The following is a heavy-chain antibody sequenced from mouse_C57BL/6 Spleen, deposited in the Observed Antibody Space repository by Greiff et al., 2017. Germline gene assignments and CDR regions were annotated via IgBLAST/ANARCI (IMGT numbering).Heavy chain of an antibody. CDR1: GYTFTDYE. CDR3: TYGSSQYYFDY. D-gene: IGHD1-1*01. V-gene: IGHV1-15*01. Sequence: VQLQESGAELVRPGASVTLSCKASGYTFTDYEMHWVKQTPVPGLEWIGAIDPETGGTAYNQKFKGKAILTADKSSSTAYMERRSLTSEDSAVYYCTYGSSQYYFDYWGQGTTLTVSS. J-gene: IGHJ2*01. CDR2: IDPETGGT.